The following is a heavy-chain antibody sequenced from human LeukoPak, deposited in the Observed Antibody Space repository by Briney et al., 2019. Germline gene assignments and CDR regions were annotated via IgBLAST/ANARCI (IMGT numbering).Heavy chain of an antibody. CDR2: IIPIFGTA. Sequence: ASVKVSCKASGGTFSSYAISWVRQAPGQGLEWMGGIIPIFGTANYAQKFQGRATITADKSTSTAYMELSSLRSEDTAVYYCALAVTNVPSDYYYYMDVWGKGTTVTVSS. CDR3: ALAVTNVPSDYYYYMDV. V-gene: IGHV1-69*06. J-gene: IGHJ6*03. CDR1: GGTFSSYA. D-gene: IGHD4-17*01.